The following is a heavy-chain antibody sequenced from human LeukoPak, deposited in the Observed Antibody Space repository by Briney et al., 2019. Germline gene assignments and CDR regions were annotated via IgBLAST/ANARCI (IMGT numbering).Heavy chain of an antibody. V-gene: IGHV4-34*01. J-gene: IGHJ5*02. CDR1: GGSFSGYY. CDR2: INHSGST. D-gene: IGHD4-11*01. CDR3: ARGGVTTLVWFNP. Sequence: SETLSLTCAVYGGSFSGYYWSWIRQPPGKGLEWIGEINHSGSTNYNPSLKSRVTISVDTSKNQFSLKLSSVTAADTAVHYCARGGVTTLVWFNPWGQGTLVTVPS.